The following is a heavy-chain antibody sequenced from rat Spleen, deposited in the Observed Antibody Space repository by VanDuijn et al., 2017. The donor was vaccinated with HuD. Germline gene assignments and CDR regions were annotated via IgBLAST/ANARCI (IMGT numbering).Heavy chain of an antibody. CDR2: LWTAGNT. CDR3: ARGWERFAY. J-gene: IGHJ3*01. V-gene: IGHV2-30*01. D-gene: IGHD5-1*01. CDR1: GFSLTTYN. Sequence: QVQLKESGPGLVQPSQTLSLTCTVSGFSLTTYNLHWFRQPPGKGLEWMGILWTAGNTDYNSALKSRLSISRDTSKNQVFLKMNSLQTEDTAMYFCARGWERFAYWGQGTLVTVSS.